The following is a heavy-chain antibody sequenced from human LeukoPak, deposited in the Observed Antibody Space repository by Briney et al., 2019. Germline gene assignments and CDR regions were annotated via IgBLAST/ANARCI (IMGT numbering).Heavy chain of an antibody. D-gene: IGHD6-6*01. V-gene: IGHV4-34*01. CDR3: ARGPYRTIAARPMDY. Sequence: LETLSLTCAVYGGSFNSYYWNCLRQPPRRGLERIGEINHSGSTNYYPSLKSRVTISVDTSKNQFSLQVSSVTAADTAVYYCARGPYRTIAARPMDYWGQGTLVTVSS. CDR1: GGSFNSYY. J-gene: IGHJ4*02. CDR2: INHSGST.